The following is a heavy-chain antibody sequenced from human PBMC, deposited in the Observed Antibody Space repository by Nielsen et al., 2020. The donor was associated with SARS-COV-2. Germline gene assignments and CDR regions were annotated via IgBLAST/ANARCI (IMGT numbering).Heavy chain of an antibody. J-gene: IGHJ6*02. CDR2: IYPGDSDT. D-gene: IGHD3-10*01. Sequence: GGSLRLSCKGSGYSFTSYWIGWVRQMPGKGLEWMGIIYPGDSDTRYSPSFQGQVTISADKSISTAYLQWSSLKASDTAMYYCARLYYGSGSYGPLAYYYGMDVWGQGTTVTVSS. V-gene: IGHV5-51*01. CDR3: ARLYYGSGSYGPLAYYYGMDV. CDR1: GYSFTSYW.